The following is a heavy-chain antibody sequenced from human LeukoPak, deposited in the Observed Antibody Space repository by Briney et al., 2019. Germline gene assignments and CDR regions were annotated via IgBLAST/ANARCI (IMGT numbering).Heavy chain of an antibody. CDR2: ISAYNGHT. J-gene: IGHJ3*02. Sequence: ASVKVSCKASGYTFTSYYMHWVRQAPGQGLEWMGWISAYNGHTKYAQKVQGRVTMTRDTSTSTAYMELRSLRFDDTAVYYCARGGHRRYHYDSSGREDAFDIWGQGTMVTVSS. D-gene: IGHD3-22*01. V-gene: IGHV1-18*04. CDR1: GYTFTSYY. CDR3: ARGGHRRYHYDSSGREDAFDI.